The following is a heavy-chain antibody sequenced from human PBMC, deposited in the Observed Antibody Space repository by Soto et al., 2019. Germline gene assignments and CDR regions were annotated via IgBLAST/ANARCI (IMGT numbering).Heavy chain of an antibody. J-gene: IGHJ4*02. D-gene: IGHD3-22*01. Sequence: ASVKVSCKASGYTFTGYYMHWVRQAPGQGLEWMGWIDPNSGGTNYAQKFQGRVTMTRDTSISTAYMELSRLRPDDTAVYYCAREDYYDSSGYYFDYWGQGTLVTVSS. CDR1: GYTFTGYY. CDR2: IDPNSGGT. V-gene: IGHV1-2*02. CDR3: AREDYYDSSGYYFDY.